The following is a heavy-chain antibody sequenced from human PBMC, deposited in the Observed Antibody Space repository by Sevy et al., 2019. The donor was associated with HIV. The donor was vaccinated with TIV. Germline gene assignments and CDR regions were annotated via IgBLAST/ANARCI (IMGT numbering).Heavy chain of an antibody. V-gene: IGHV3-23*01. J-gene: IGHJ6*02. CDR3: AKVTRLGYCSSTSCSGDYYYYYGMDV. Sequence: GGSLRLSCAASGFTFSSYAMSWVRQAPGKGLEWVSAISGSGGSTYYADSVKGRFTISRDNSKNTLYLQMNSLRAEDTAVYYCAKVTRLGYCSSTSCSGDYYYYYGMDVWGQGTTATVSS. CDR1: GFTFSSYA. D-gene: IGHD2-2*01. CDR2: ISGSGGST.